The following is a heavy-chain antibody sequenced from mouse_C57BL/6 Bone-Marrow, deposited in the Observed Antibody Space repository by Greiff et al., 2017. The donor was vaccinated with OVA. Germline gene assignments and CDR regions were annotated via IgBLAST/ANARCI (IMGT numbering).Heavy chain of an antibody. J-gene: IGHJ3*01. CDR2: IDPETGGT. CDR1: GYTFTDYE. CDR3: TREAPPFAY. Sequence: VNVVESGAELVRPGASVTLSCKASGYTFTDYEMHWVKQTPVHGLEWIGAIDPETGGTAYNQKFKGKAILTADKSSSTAYMELRSLTSEDSAVYYCTREAPPFAYWGQGTLVTVSA. V-gene: IGHV1-15*01.